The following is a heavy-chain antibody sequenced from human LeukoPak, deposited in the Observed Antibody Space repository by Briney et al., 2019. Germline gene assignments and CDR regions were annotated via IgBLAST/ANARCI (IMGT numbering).Heavy chain of an antibody. J-gene: IGHJ4*02. CDR2: INHSGST. CDR1: GGSFSGYY. V-gene: IGHV4-34*01. Sequence: PSETLSLTCAVYGGSFSGYYWSWIRQPPGKGLEWIGEINHSGSTNYNPFLKSRVTISVDTSKNQFSLKLSSVTAADTAVYYCARGCDDYVWGSYLYYFDYWGQGTLVTVSS. D-gene: IGHD3-16*01. CDR3: ARGCDDYVWGSYLYYFDY.